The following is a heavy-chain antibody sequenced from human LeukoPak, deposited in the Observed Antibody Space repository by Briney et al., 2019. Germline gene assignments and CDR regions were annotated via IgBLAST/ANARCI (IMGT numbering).Heavy chain of an antibody. CDR2: ISYDGSNI. V-gene: IGHV3-30*18. D-gene: IGHD4-17*01. Sequence: PGGSLRLSCAASGFTFSTYGMHWVRQAPGKGLEWAAVISYDGSNIYYADSVEGRFTISRDNSKNTLYLQMNSLRVEDTAVYYCAKAWLKGAYGDYYGMDVWGQGTTVTVSS. CDR3: AKAWLKGAYGDYYGMDV. J-gene: IGHJ6*02. CDR1: GFTFSTYG.